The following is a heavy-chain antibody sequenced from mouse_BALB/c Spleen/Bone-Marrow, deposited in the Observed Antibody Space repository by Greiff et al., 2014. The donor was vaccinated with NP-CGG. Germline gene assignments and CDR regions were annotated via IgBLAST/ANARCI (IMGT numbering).Heavy chain of an antibody. CDR3: VRSGSSSGYFDY. CDR1: GFTFSSFG. D-gene: IGHD1-1*01. V-gene: IGHV5-17*02. Sequence: EVKLMESGGGLVQPGGSRKLSCAASGFTFSSFGMHWVRQAPEKGLEWVAYISSGSSTIYYGDTVMGRFTISRDNPKNNLFLQMTSLKSEDTATYYCVRSGSSSGYFDYWGQGTTLTVSS. CDR2: ISSGSSTI. J-gene: IGHJ2*01.